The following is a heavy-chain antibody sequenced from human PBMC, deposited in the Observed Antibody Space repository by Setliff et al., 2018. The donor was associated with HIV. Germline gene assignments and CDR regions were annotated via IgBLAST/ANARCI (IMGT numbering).Heavy chain of an antibody. J-gene: IGHJ4*02. V-gene: IGHV4-39*01. Sequence: SETLSLTCTVSGDSMSTSSSYWGWIRQPPGKGLEGIGTLYYSGSTYYNPALKSRVTISVDTSKNQLSLKLSSVTAADTAVYYCARAPISIFGVLIMPGSYDYWGQGTLVTVSS. CDR1: GDSMSTSSSY. CDR2: LYYSGST. D-gene: IGHD3-3*01. CDR3: ARAPISIFGVLIMPGSYDY.